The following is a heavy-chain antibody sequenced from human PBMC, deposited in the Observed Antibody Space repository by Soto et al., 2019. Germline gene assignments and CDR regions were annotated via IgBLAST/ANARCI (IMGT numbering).Heavy chain of an antibody. CDR3: ARDSSDCGGDCQDPTDV. CDR1: GGSISSGGYY. J-gene: IGHJ6*02. D-gene: IGHD2-21*02. V-gene: IGHV4-31*03. Sequence: QVQLQESGPGLVKPSQTLSLTCTVSGGSISSGGYYWSWIRQHPGKGLEWIGYIYYSGSTYYNPSRKWRVTLSVDTSKNQFSPKLSSVPAADTAVYYCARDSSDCGGDCQDPTDVWGQGTTVTVSS. CDR2: IYYSGST.